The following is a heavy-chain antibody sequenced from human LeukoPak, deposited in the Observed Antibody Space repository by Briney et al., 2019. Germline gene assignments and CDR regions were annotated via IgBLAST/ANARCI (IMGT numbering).Heavy chain of an antibody. D-gene: IGHD4-17*01. Sequence: GGSLRLSCAASGFTFSSYAMSWVRQAPGKGLEWVPAISGSGGSTYYADSVKGRFTISRDNSKNTLYLQMNSLRAEDTAVYYCAKDSRRVTTVTIFDYWGQGTLVTVSS. V-gene: IGHV3-23*01. CDR1: GFTFSSYA. CDR3: AKDSRRVTTVTIFDY. CDR2: ISGSGGST. J-gene: IGHJ4*02.